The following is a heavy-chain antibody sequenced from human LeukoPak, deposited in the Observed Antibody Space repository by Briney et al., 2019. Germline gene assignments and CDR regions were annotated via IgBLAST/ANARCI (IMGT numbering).Heavy chain of an antibody. CDR1: GYTFTGYY. V-gene: IGHV1-2*02. CDR2: INPNSGGT. D-gene: IGHD3-10*01. CDR3: ARGLALRVRAPAL. J-gene: IGHJ4*02. Sequence: ASVKVSCKASGYTFTGYYMHWVRQAPGQGLERMGWINPNSGGTNYAQKFQGRVTMTRNTSISTAYMELSSLRSEDTAVYYCARGLALRVRAPALWGQGALVTVSS.